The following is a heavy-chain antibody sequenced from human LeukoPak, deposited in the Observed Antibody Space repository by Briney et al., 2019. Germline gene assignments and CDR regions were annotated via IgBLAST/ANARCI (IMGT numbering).Heavy chain of an antibody. CDR3: ARGGRWLQLVEV. CDR1: GGSFSGYY. J-gene: IGHJ4*02. V-gene: IGHV4-34*01. D-gene: IGHD5-24*01. Sequence: NPSETLSLTCAVYGGSFSGYYWSWIRQPPGKGLEWIGEINHSGSTNYNPSLKSRVTISVDTSKNQFSLKLSSVTAADTAVYYCARGGRWLQLVEVWGQGTLVTVSS. CDR2: INHSGST.